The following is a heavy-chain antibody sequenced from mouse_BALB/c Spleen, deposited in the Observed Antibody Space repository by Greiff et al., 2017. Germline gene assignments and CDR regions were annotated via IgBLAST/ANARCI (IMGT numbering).Heavy chain of an antibody. CDR1: GFSLTSYG. V-gene: IGHV2-4-1*01. J-gene: IGHJ4*01. CDR3: ARKVPYGLYAMDY. Sequence: VKLVESGPGLVQPSQSLSITCTVSGFSLTSYGVHWVRQSPGKGLEWLGVIWSGGSTDYNAAFISRLSISKDNSKSQVFFKMNSLQADDTAIYYCARKVPYGLYAMDYWGQGTSVTVSS. D-gene: IGHD1-1*02. CDR2: IWSGGST.